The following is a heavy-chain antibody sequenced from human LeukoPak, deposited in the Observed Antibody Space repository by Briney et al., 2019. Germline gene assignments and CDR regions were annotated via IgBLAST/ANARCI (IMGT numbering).Heavy chain of an antibody. CDR3: AKSSSSSDYCYYYMNV. D-gene: IGHD6-6*01. CDR1: GFTFDDYA. CDR2: ISWNSGSI. Sequence: SGGSLRLSCAAPGFTFDDYAMHWVRQAPGKGLEWVSGISWNSGSIGYADSVKGRFTISRDNAKNSLYLQMNSLRAEDTALYYCAKSSSSSDYCYYYMNVWGKGTTVTVSS. J-gene: IGHJ6*03. V-gene: IGHV3-9*01.